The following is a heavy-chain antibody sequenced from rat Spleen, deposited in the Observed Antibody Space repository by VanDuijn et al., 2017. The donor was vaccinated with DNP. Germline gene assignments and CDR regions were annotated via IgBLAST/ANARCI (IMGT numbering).Heavy chain of an antibody. CDR1: GFTFSDYN. CDR2: IIYYGRRT. D-gene: IGHD1-10*01. V-gene: IGHV5S10*01. Sequence: EVQLVESGGGLVQPGRSLKLSCAASGFTFSDYNMAWVRQAPKKGLEWVATIIYYGRRTYYRVSVKGRFTSSRDNAKSTLYLQMDSLRFEDTATYYWATHLTTRANYLDYWGQGVMVTVSS. J-gene: IGHJ2*01. CDR3: ATHLTTRANYLDY.